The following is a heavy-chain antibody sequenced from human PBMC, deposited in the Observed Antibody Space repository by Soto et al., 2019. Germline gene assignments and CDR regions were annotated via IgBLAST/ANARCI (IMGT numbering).Heavy chain of an antibody. CDR3: ARTVEYDSIPYYYADF. J-gene: IGHJ4*01. D-gene: IGHD2-21*01. CDR2: ISGYNGNT. V-gene: IGHV1-18*01. Sequence: ASVKVSCKASGYTFNTYAITWVRQAPGQGLEWMGWISGYNGNTNYAQTLQGRGTMTTDTSTSTAYLELRSLRSDDTAVYYCARTVEYDSIPYYYADFWVQGTLVTVSS. CDR1: GYTFNTYA.